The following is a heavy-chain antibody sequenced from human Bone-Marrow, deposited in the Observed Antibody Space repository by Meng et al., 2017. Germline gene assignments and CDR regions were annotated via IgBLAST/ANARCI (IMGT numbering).Heavy chain of an antibody. V-gene: IGHV3-33*01. J-gene: IGHJ4*02. CDR3: ARALVDDDY. CDR2: IWYDGSNK. Sequence: QLVGYGGGVVQPGRSLRVSCCASCFTFSSYGMHWVRQAPGKGLEGVAVIWYDGSNKYYADSVKGRFTITRDNSKNTLYLQMNSLRAEDTAVYYCARALVDDDYWGQGTLVTVSS. D-gene: IGHD1-1*01. CDR1: CFTFSSYG.